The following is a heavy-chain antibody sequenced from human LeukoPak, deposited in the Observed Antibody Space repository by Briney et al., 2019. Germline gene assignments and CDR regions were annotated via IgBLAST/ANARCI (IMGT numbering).Heavy chain of an antibody. V-gene: IGHV4-59*01. CDR3: ARDQGVSYCSSTSCRYFYYGMDG. J-gene: IGHJ6*02. CDR2: IYYSGST. Sequence: SETLSLTCTVSGGSLSSYYWSWIRQPPGKGLEWIGYIYYSGSTNYNPSLQSRVTISLDTSKNEFSLQLSSVTAADTAVYYCARDQGVSYCSSTSCRYFYYGMDGWGQGTTVTVS. CDR1: GGSLSSYY. D-gene: IGHD2-2*01.